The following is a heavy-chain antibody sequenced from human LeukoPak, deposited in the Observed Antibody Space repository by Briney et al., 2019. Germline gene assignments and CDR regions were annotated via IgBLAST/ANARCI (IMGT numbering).Heavy chain of an antibody. V-gene: IGHV4-59*01. CDR3: ARGLGYYDSSVGY. D-gene: IGHD3-22*01. CDR1: GGSISSYY. CDR2: IYYSGST. J-gene: IGHJ4*02. Sequence: SETLSLTCSVSGGSISSYYWSWIWQPPGKGLEWIGYIYYSGSTNYNPSLKSRVTISVDTSKNEFSLKLSSVTAADTAVYHCARGLGYYDSSVGYWGQGTLVTVSS.